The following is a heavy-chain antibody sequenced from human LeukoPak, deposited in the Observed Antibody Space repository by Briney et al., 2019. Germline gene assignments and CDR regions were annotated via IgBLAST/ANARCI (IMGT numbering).Heavy chain of an antibody. CDR1: GFDVSTFA. J-gene: IGHJ4*02. Sequence: SGGSLRLSCAASGFDVSTFAMHWVRQAPGKGLEWVAVIWNDGSAKYYAGSVEGRFTISRDNSKNTLYLQMSSLRDEDTAIYYCVKDSYSKTSGGFPSWGQGTLVTVSS. CDR2: IWNDGSAK. V-gene: IGHV3-33*06. CDR3: VKDSYSKTSGGFPS. D-gene: IGHD6-13*01.